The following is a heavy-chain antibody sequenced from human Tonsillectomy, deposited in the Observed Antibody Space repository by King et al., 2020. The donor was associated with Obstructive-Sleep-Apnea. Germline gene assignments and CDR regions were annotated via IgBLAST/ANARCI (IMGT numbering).Heavy chain of an antibody. J-gene: IGHJ6*02. CDR1: GFTFSSYG. CDR2: ISDDGSNK. D-gene: IGHD3-10*01. V-gene: IGHV3-30*18. CDR3: AKGKGSGSYYRGMDV. Sequence: HVQLVESGGGVVQPGRSLRLSCAASGFTFSSYGMHWVRQAPGKGLEWVAVISDDGSNKYYADSVKGRFTISRDNSKNMVHLQMKRLRLEDTAVYCCAKGKGSGSYYRGMDVWGQGTTVTVSS.